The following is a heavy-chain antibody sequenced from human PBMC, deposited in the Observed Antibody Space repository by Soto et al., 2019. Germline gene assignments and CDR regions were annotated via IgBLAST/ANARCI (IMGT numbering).Heavy chain of an antibody. CDR1: GFTFSSYA. CDR3: AKGAFYDILTGLGYYYYYMDV. CDR2: ISGSGGST. D-gene: IGHD3-9*01. Sequence: GGSLRLSCAASGFTFSSYAMSWVRQAPGKGLEWVSAISGSGGSTYYADSVKGRFTISRDNSKNTLYLQMNSLRAEDTAVYYCAKGAFYDILTGLGYYYYYMDVWGKGTTVTVSS. J-gene: IGHJ6*03. V-gene: IGHV3-23*01.